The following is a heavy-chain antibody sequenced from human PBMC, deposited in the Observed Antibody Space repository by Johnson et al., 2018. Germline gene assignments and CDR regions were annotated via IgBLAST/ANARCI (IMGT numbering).Heavy chain of an antibody. J-gene: IGHJ3*01. V-gene: IGHV3-30*03. Sequence: VQLVESGGGVVQPGRSLRLSCAASGFTFTNYVMHWVRQAPGKGLEWVALIPSDERNNFYADSLKGRFTVSRDNSKLYLQMDSLRAEDTAVYYCTRVFGSDPGQAFDVWGQGTMVTVSS. CDR1: GFTFTNYV. CDR3: TRVFGSDPGQAFDV. D-gene: IGHD1-26*01. CDR2: IPSDERNN.